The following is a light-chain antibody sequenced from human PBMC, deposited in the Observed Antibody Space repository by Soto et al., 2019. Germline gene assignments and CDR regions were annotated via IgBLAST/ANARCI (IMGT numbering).Light chain of an antibody. V-gene: IGLV2-14*01. CDR2: EVT. CDR1: SSDIGTYKY. CDR3: SSYTISSTLVL. Sequence: QSVLTQPASVSGSPGQSITISCTGTSSDIGTYKYVSWYQQHPGKAPKLMIYEVTNRPSGVSNRFSGSKSANTASLTISGLQAEDEADYYCSSYTISSTLVLFGGGTQLTVL. J-gene: IGLJ2*01.